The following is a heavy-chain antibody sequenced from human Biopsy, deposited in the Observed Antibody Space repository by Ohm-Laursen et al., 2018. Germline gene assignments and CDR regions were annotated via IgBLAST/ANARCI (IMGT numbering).Heavy chain of an antibody. D-gene: IGHD2-15*01. J-gene: IGHJ1*01. CDR2: INPHSGTT. Sequence: ASVTASCKASGSTFTGQYLHWARQVPGHGLEWMGWINPHSGTTKFAQDFQGRVTMTRDTSITTAYMESRRLRSDDTAVYYCAKGQDLRGGAEYFQHWGQGALVTVSS. V-gene: IGHV1-2*02. CDR1: GSTFTGQY. CDR3: AKGQDLRGGAEYFQH.